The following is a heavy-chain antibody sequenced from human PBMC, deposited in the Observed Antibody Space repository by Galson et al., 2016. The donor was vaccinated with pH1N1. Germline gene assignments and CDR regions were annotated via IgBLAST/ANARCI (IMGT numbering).Heavy chain of an antibody. CDR1: GGSISSGGYY. Sequence: TLSLTCTVSGGSISSGGYYWSWIRQHPGKGLEWIGYIYYSGSTYYNPPLKRRVTISVDTSKNQFSLKLSSVTAADTAVYYCARQRAAAGTFYFDYWGQGTLVTVSS. V-gene: IGHV4-31*03. CDR3: ARQRAAAGTFYFDY. J-gene: IGHJ4*02. D-gene: IGHD6-13*01. CDR2: IYYSGST.